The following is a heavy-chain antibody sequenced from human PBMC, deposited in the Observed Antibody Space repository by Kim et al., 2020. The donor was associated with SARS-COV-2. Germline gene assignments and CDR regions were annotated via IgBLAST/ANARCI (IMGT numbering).Heavy chain of an antibody. CDR2: ISSSGTTI. D-gene: IGHD3-22*01. CDR3: ASPEGGHYDTSAYYTDY. V-gene: IGHV3-11*01. CDR1: GFTFGDYY. J-gene: IGHJ4*02. Sequence: GGSLRLSCAASGFTFGDYYMSWIRQAPGKGLEWVSYISSSGTTIYYADSVKGRFTISRDYAKNSVNLQMNSLRAEDTAVYFCASPEGGHYDTSAYYTDYWGPGTLVTVSS.